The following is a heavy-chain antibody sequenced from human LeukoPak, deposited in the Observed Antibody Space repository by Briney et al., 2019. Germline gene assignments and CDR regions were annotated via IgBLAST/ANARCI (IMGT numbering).Heavy chain of an antibody. V-gene: IGHV3-66*01. CDR1: EFSVGSNY. CDR2: IYSGGST. D-gene: IGHD1-14*01. J-gene: IGHJ4*02. Sequence: PGGSLRLSCAASEFSVGSNYMTWVRQAPGEGLEWVSLIYSGGSTYYADSVKGRFTISRDNSKNSLYLQMNSLRAEDTALYYCARDHRNRLDYWGQGTLVTVSS. CDR3: ARDHRNRLDY.